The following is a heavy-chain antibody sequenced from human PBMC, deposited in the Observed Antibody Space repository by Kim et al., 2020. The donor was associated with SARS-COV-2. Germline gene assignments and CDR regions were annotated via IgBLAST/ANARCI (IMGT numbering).Heavy chain of an antibody. D-gene: IGHD3-9*01. J-gene: IGHJ4*02. CDR3: ARFTAIYDILTGYYNASFDY. CDR2: IYTSGST. Sequence: SETLSLTCTVSGGSISSGSYYWSWIRQPAGKGLEWIGRIYTSGSTNYNPSLKSRVTISVDTSKNQFSLKLSSVTAADTAVYYCARFTAIYDILTGYYNASFDYWGPGTLVTVSS. V-gene: IGHV4-61*02. CDR1: GGSISSGSYY.